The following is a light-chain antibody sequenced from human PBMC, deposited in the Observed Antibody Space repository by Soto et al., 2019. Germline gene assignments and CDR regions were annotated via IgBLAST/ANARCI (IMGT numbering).Light chain of an antibody. Sequence: QSALTKPASVYGSPGESITISCTGTSSDVGGYNYVSWYQQHPGKAPKFMIYDVSNRPSGVSNRFSGSKSGNTASLTISGLQAEDEADYYCCSYTTSNTRQIVFGTGTKVTVL. J-gene: IGLJ1*01. CDR3: CSYTTSNTRQIV. CDR2: DVS. CDR1: SSDVGGYNY. V-gene: IGLV2-14*01.